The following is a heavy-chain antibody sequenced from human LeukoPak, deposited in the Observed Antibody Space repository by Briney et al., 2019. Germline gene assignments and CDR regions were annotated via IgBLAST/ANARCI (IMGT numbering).Heavy chain of an antibody. CDR1: GFTFRSYW. CDR2: IKEDGSEK. J-gene: IGHJ4*02. Sequence: GGSLRLSCAASGFTFRSYWMSWVRQAPGKGLEWVANIKEDGSEKYYVDSVKGRFTISRDNAKNSLSLQMNSLRAEDTAVYYCARNRWYSFDYWGQGTLVTVPS. D-gene: IGHD4-23*01. V-gene: IGHV3-7*01. CDR3: ARNRWYSFDY.